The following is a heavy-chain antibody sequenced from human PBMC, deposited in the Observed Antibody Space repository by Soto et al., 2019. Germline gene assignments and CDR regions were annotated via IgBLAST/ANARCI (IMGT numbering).Heavy chain of an antibody. CDR3: VRVLDSSWYADL. D-gene: IGHD3-22*01. J-gene: IGHJ2*01. V-gene: IGHV4-61*03. CDR2: IFYTGVT. Sequence: QVQLQESGPGLVKPSETLSLTCSVSGGSVSNARFYWTWIRQAPGTGLEYIGYIFYTGVTNYNPPLSSRVTISLATSKNHFSLKLNSMTAADTAVYYCVRVLDSSWYADLWGRGTLVTVSS. CDR1: GGSVSNARFY.